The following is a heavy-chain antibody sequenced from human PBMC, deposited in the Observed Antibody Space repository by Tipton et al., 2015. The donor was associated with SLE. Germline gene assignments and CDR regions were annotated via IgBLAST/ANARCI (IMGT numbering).Heavy chain of an antibody. D-gene: IGHD5/OR15-5a*01. CDR2: ISPNNGAI. CDR1: GYIFTGYY. Sequence: QLVQSGAEVKKPGASVKVSCKASGYIFTGYYLMWVRQAPGQGLEWMGWISPNNGAINYAQKFQGRVTMTRDTSISTAYMELSRLTDDDSAMYYCVKWIEGRGYYMDVWGEGTTVTVSS. J-gene: IGHJ6*03. V-gene: IGHV1-2*02. CDR3: VKWIEGRGYYMDV.